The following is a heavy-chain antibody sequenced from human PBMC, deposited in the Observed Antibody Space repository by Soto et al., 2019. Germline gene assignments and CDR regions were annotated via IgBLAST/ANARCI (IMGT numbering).Heavy chain of an antibody. J-gene: IGHJ3*02. CDR2: IIPIFGTA. D-gene: IGHD6-19*01. CDR3: ARDGGGEAVADEI. Sequence: EASVKVSCKASGGTFSSYAISWVRQAPGQGLEWMGGIIPIFGTANYAQKFQGRVTITADESTSTAYMELSSLRSEDTAVYYCARDGGGEAVADEIWGQGTMVTVSS. CDR1: GGTFSSYA. V-gene: IGHV1-69*13.